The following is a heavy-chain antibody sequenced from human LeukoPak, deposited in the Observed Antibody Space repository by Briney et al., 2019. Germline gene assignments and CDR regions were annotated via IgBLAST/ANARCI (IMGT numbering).Heavy chain of an antibody. CDR1: GGSISSYY. J-gene: IGHJ3*02. CDR3: ARGYSSGKGNAFDI. CDR2: IYYSGST. D-gene: IGHD6-19*01. Sequence: SETLSLTCTVSGGSISSYYWSWIRQPPGKGLEWIGYIYYSGSTNYNPSLKSRVTISVDTSKNQFSLKLSSVTAADTAVYYCARGYSSGKGNAFDIWGQGTMVTVSS. V-gene: IGHV4-59*01.